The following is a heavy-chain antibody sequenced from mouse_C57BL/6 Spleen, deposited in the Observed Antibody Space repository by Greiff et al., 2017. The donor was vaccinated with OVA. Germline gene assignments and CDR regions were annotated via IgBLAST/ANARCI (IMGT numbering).Heavy chain of an antibody. Sequence: VQLQQPGAELVMPGASVKLSCKASGYTFTSYWMHWVKQRPGQGLEWIGEIDPSDSYTNYNQKFKGKSTLTVDKSSSTAYMQLSSLTSEDSAVYYCARYYYSGYWYFDVWGTGTTVTVSS. D-gene: IGHD1-1*01. J-gene: IGHJ1*03. V-gene: IGHV1-69*01. CDR1: GYTFTSYW. CDR3: ARYYYSGYWYFDV. CDR2: IDPSDSYT.